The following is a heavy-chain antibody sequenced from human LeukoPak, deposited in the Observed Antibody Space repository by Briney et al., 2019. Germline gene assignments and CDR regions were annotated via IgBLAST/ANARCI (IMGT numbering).Heavy chain of an antibody. J-gene: IGHJ3*02. CDR1: GGSISSGGYS. V-gene: IGHV4-30-2*01. D-gene: IGHD1-7*01. CDR2: IHHSGST. Sequence: SQTLSLTCAVSGGSISSGGYSWSWIRQPPGKGLEWIEYIHHSGSTYYNPSLKSRVTISVDRSKNQFSLKLSSVTAADTAVYYCARDRITGTTVGAFDIWGQGTMVTVSS. CDR3: ARDRITGTTVGAFDI.